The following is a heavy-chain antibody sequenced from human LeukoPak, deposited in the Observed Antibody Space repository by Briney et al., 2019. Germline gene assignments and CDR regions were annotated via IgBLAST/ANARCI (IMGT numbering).Heavy chain of an antibody. J-gene: IGHJ4*02. CDR3: AKGALSHNDY. CDR1: GFTFSSYS. Sequence: GGSLRLSCAASGFTFSSYSMNWVRQAPGKGLEWVSYISSSSSTIYYADSVKGRFTISRDNSKNTLYLQMNSLRAEDTAVYYCAKGALSHNDYWGQGTLVTVSS. V-gene: IGHV3-48*01. D-gene: IGHD2-15*01. CDR2: ISSSSSTI.